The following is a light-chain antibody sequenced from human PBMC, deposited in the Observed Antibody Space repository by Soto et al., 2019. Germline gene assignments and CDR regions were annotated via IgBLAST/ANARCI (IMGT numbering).Light chain of an antibody. CDR2: DVS. J-gene: IGKJ1*01. CDR1: QTVSRW. Sequence: DIHMTQSPSTLSASVGNRFTITCRARQTVSRWLAWYQQRPGKAPKLLIYDVSSLESGVPSRFRGSGSGTEFTLTISSLQPDDFETYYCQHYNSYSEAFGQGTKVDIK. V-gene: IGKV1-5*01. CDR3: QHYNSYSEA.